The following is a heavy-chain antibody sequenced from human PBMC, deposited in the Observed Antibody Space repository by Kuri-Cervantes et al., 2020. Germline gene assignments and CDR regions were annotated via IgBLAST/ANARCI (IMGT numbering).Heavy chain of an antibody. D-gene: IGHD6-19*01. CDR2: ISYDGSNK. V-gene: IGHV3-30-3*01. J-gene: IGHJ3*02. CDR1: GFTFSSYA. Sequence: GGSLRLSCAASGFTFSSYAMRWVRQAPGKGLEWVAVISYDGSNKYYADSVKGRFTISRDNAKNSLYLQMNSLRAEDTALYYCAKDNGVGQWLVVGFDIWGQGTMVTVSS. CDR3: AKDNGVGQWLVVGFDI.